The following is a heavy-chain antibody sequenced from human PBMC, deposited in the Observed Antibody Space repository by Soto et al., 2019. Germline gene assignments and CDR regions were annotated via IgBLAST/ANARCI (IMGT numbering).Heavy chain of an antibody. V-gene: IGHV1-69*05. J-gene: IGHJ5*02. CDR2: IIPIFGTA. Sequence: SVKVSCKASGGTFSSYAISWVRQAPGQGLEWMGGIIPIFGTANYAQKFQGRVTMTTDTSTSTAYMELRSLRSDDTAVYYCARGGGVVLLWFGELSPNWFDPWGQGTLVTVSS. CDR1: GGTFSSYA. D-gene: IGHD3-10*01. CDR3: ARGGGVVLLWFGELSPNWFDP.